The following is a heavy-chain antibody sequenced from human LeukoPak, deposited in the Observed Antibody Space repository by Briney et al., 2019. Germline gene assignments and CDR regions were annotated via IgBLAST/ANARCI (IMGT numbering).Heavy chain of an antibody. CDR3: ARDGGLDY. J-gene: IGHJ4*02. D-gene: IGHD2-15*01. Sequence: QAPGQXLEWMGWINPNSGGTNFAQKFQGRVTMTRDTSISTAYMELSRLRSDDTAVYFCARDGGLDYWGQGTLVTVSS. CDR2: INPNSGGT. V-gene: IGHV1-2*02.